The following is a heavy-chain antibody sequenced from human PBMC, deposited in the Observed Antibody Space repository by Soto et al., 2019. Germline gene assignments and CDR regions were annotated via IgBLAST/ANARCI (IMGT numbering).Heavy chain of an antibody. V-gene: IGHV4-59*01. CDR2: MYYSGST. CDR3: ARRDYGGDIDY. D-gene: IGHD4-17*01. Sequence: QVQLQESGPGLVKPSETLSLTCSVSGGSISHYYWSWIRRPPGKGLEWIGYMYYSGSTNYNPSLKSRVTISADTSKNQFSLKLSSVTAADTAVYYCARRDYGGDIDYWGQGTLVTVSS. J-gene: IGHJ4*02. CDR1: GGSISHYY.